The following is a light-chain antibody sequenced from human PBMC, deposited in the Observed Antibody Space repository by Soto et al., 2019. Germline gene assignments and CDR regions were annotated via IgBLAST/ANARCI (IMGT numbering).Light chain of an antibody. CDR1: QTVSSTY. V-gene: IGKV3-20*01. J-gene: IGKJ1*01. CDR2: GAS. Sequence: EIVLTQSPGTLSLSPGERATLSCRASQTVSSTYLAWCQQKPGQAPRLLIYGASTRATGIPDRFSGSGSGTNFTLTITRLEPEDFAVYYCQQSDNSPWTFGQGTKV. CDR3: QQSDNSPWT.